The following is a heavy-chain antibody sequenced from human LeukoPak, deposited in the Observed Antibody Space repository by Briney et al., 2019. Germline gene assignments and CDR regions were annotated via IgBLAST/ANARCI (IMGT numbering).Heavy chain of an antibody. J-gene: IGHJ3*02. CDR3: ARATGDSSGKAFDI. V-gene: IGHV1-2*04. CDR2: INPNNGGT. D-gene: IGHD3-22*01. Sequence: ASVKVSCKASGYTFSDYYVHWVRQAPGQGLEWMGWINPNNGGTNYAQRFQGWVTMTRNTSISTAYMELSRLRSDDTAVYYCARATGDSSGKAFDIWGQGTMVTVPS. CDR1: GYTFSDYY.